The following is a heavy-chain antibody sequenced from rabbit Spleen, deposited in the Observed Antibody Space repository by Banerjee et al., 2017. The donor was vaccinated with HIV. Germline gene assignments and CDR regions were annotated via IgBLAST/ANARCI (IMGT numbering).Heavy chain of an antibody. CDR2: IDAVFGTT. V-gene: IGHV1S7*01. CDR3: VRGASSSGYYSL. Sequence: QLVESGGGLVQPGESLKLSCKASGFDFSNYGVSWVRQAPGKGLEWIGYIDAVFGTTYYARGVNGRFTISSHNAQNTLFLQLNSLTAADTATYFCVRGASSSGYYSLWGQGTLVTVS. J-gene: IGHJ3*01. CDR1: GFDFSNYG. D-gene: IGHD1-1*01.